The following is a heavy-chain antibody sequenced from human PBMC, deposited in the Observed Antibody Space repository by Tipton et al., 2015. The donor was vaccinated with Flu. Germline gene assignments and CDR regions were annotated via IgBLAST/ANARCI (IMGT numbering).Heavy chain of an antibody. V-gene: IGHV3-7*01. CDR2: IKQDGSEK. Sequence: SLRLSCAASGFTFSNYWMTWVRQAPGKGLEWVANIKQDGSEKYYVDSVKGRFTISRDNAKNSLYLQMNSLRAEDTAVFYCVRGMHYWGQGTLVTVSS. CDR1: GFTFSNYW. J-gene: IGHJ4*02. CDR3: VRGMHY.